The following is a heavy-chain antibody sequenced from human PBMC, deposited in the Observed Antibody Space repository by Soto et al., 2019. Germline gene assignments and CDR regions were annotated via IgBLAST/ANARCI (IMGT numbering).Heavy chain of an antibody. D-gene: IGHD6-13*01. CDR2: ISGSGGST. CDR1: GFTFSSYA. J-gene: IGHJ6*02. CDR3: AKDVGGLSSSTIFYYYYYGMDV. Sequence: GGSLRLSCAASGFTFSSYAMSWVRQAPGKGLEWVSAISGSGGSTYYADSVKGRFTISRDNSKNTLYLQMNSLRAEDTAVYYCAKDVGGLSSSTIFYYYYYGMDVWGQGTTVTVSS. V-gene: IGHV3-23*01.